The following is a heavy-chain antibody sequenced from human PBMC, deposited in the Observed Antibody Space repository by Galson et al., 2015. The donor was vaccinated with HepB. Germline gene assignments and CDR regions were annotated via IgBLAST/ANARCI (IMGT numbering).Heavy chain of an antibody. V-gene: IGHV7-4-1*02. CDR1: GYTFTSYA. CDR3: AREGSSWYRYYYYYYMDV. J-gene: IGHJ6*03. D-gene: IGHD6-13*01. CDR2: INTNTGNP. Sequence: SVKVSCKASGYTFTSYAMNWVRQAPGQGLEWMGWINTNTGNPTYAQGFTGRFVFSLDTSVSTAYLQISSLKAEDTAVYYCAREGSSWYRYYYYYYMDVWGKGTTVTVSS.